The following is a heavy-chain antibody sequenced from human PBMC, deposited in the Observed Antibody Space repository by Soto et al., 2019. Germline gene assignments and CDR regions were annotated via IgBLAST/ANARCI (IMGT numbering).Heavy chain of an antibody. CDR2: ISTYTGNT. CDR3: ARRFGSYYYGMDV. Sequence: QVQLVQSGDEVKKPGASVKVSCKASGYTFTSYGISWVRQAPGQGLEWMGWISTYTGNTNYAQKLQGRVTMTTDSSTNTAYMDLRSLTSDDTAVYFCARRFGSYYYGMDVWGQGTTVSVSS. D-gene: IGHD3-3*01. J-gene: IGHJ6*02. V-gene: IGHV1-18*01. CDR1: GYTFTSYG.